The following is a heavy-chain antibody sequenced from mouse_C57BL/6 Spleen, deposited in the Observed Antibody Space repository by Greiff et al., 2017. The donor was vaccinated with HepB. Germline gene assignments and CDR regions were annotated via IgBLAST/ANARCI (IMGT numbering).Heavy chain of an antibody. J-gene: IGHJ3*01. CDR1: GYTFTSYW. CDR3: AYYDYDVKFAY. CDR2: IHPNSGST. V-gene: IGHV1-64*01. D-gene: IGHD2-4*01. Sequence: VQLQQPGAELVKPGASVKLSCKASGYTFTSYWMHWVKQRPGQGLEWIGMIHPNSGSTNYNEKFKSKATLTVDKSSSTAYMQLSSLTSEDSAVYYCAYYDYDVKFAYWGQGTLVTVSA.